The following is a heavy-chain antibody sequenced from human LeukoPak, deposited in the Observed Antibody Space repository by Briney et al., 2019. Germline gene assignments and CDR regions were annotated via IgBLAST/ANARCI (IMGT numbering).Heavy chain of an antibody. J-gene: IGHJ3*02. CDR2: ISGSGGST. D-gene: IGHD1-1*01. V-gene: IGHV3-23*01. Sequence: AGGSLRLSCAASEFTFSSYAMSWVRQAPGKGLEWVSAISGSGGSTYDADSVKGRFTISRDNSKNTLYLQMNSLRAEDTAIYFCAKDWNDVGSDAFHIWGPGTMVTVSS. CDR1: EFTFSSYA. CDR3: AKDWNDVGSDAFHI.